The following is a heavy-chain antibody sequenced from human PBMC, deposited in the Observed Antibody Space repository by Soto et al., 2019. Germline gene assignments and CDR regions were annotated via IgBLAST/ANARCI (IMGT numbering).Heavy chain of an antibody. D-gene: IGHD3-9*01. CDR3: ARTVLGPDLLADSFVDYYYYMDV. CDR2: VYYTGST. V-gene: IGHV4-59*08. CDR1: GVSISNFY. Sequence: PLETLSLTFTVSGVSISNFYWSWIRQPPGKGLEWFGYVYYTGSTSYNPSLKRRVTFSADSSRGQFSLRLNSVTAADTAVYYCARTVLGPDLLADSFVDYYYYMDVWGQGTTVTVSS. J-gene: IGHJ6*03.